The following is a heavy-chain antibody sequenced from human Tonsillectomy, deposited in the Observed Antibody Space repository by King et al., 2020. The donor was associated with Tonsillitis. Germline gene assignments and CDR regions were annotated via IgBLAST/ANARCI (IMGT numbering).Heavy chain of an antibody. CDR3: AKDHYYHSSGYYYHY. CDR2: IYSGGSNT. J-gene: IGHJ4*02. Sequence: EVQLVESGGGLVQPGGSLRLSCAASGFTFSSYAMSWVRQAPGKGLEWVSVIYSGGSNTYYADSVKGRFTISRDDSKNTLYLQLNSLRAEDTAVYYCAKDHYYHSSGYYYHYWGQGTLVTVSS. D-gene: IGHD3-22*01. CDR1: GFTFSSYA. V-gene: IGHV3-23*03.